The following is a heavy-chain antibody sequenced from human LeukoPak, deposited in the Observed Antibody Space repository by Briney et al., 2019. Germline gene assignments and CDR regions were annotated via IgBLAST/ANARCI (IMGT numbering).Heavy chain of an antibody. CDR3: ARGEEYGSGTVHFDY. V-gene: IGHV4-4*02. J-gene: IGHJ4*02. CDR2: VHHSGGT. CDR1: GGSISSSNW. D-gene: IGHD3-10*01. Sequence: SGTLSLTCAVSGGSISSSNWWSWVRQPPGKGLEWIGEVHHSGGTNYNPSLKSRVTISADRSNNRFSLSLNSVTAADTAVFYCARGEEYGSGTVHFDYWGQGILVTVSS.